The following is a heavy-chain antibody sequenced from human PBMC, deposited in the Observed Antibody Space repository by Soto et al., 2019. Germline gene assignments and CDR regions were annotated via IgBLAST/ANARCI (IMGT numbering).Heavy chain of an antibody. CDR1: GYTFTSYY. Sequence: ASVKVSCKASGYTFTSYYMHWVRQAPGQGLEWMGIINPSGGSTSYAQKFKGRVTMTGDISTSTFYMDLSSLRFEDTAVYYCARAGVVVAASDLDYWGQGTLVTVSS. CDR2: INPSGGST. CDR3: ARAGVVVAASDLDY. D-gene: IGHD2-15*01. V-gene: IGHV1-46*03. J-gene: IGHJ4*02.